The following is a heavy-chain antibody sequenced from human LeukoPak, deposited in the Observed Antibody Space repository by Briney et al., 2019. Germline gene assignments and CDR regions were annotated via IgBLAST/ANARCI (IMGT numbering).Heavy chain of an antibody. D-gene: IGHD6-19*01. Sequence: PGGSLRLSCAASGFTFSSYTMHWVRQAPGKGLEWVAVISYDGSNKYYADSVKGRFTISRDNSKNSLYLQMNSLRAEDTAVYYCARDQRAVAGPLYYYYMDVWGKGTTVTVSS. J-gene: IGHJ6*03. CDR3: ARDQRAVAGPLYYYYMDV. V-gene: IGHV3-30-3*01. CDR2: ISYDGSNK. CDR1: GFTFSSYT.